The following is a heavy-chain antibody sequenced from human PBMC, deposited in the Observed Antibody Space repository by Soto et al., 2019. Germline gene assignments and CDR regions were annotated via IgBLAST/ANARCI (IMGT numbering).Heavy chain of an antibody. V-gene: IGHV3-73*01. CDR3: TSYYYGSGSGEAYGMDV. CDR2: IRSKANSYAT. D-gene: IGHD3-10*01. Sequence: GGSLRLSCAASGFTFSGSAMHWVRQASGKGLEWVGRIRSKANSYATAYAASVKGRFTISRDDSKNTAYLQMNSLKTEDTAVYYCTSYYYGSGSGEAYGMDVWGQGTTVTVSS. J-gene: IGHJ6*02. CDR1: GFTFSGSA.